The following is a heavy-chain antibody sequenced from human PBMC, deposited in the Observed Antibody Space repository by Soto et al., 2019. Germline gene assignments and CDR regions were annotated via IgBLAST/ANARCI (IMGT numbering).Heavy chain of an antibody. CDR1: GFTFSDHY. V-gene: IGHV3-11*05. Sequence: QVQLVESGGGLVKPGGSLRLSCAVSGFTFSDHYMGWIRQAPGKGLEWVSYISSGSSYTNYADSVKGRFTISRDNADNSQYLQMSSLGADNTAVYYWARNMGRRTQRYYNGMDVWGQGTTVTVSS. CDR3: ARNMGRRTQRYYNGMDV. CDR2: ISSGSSYT. D-gene: IGHD1-26*01. J-gene: IGHJ6*02.